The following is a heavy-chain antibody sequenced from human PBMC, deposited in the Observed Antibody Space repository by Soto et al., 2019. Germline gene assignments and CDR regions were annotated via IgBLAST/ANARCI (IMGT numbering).Heavy chain of an antibody. CDR3: AKDGASIVLMVYAMRSNPYYFDY. V-gene: IGHV3-23*01. D-gene: IGHD2-8*01. Sequence: LRLSCAASGFTFSSYAMSWVRQAPGKGLEWVSAISGSGGSTYYADSVKGRFTISRDNSKNTLYLQMNSLRAEDTAVYYCAKDGASIVLMVYAMRSNPYYFDYWGQGTLVTVSS. CDR1: GFTFSSYA. J-gene: IGHJ4*02. CDR2: ISGSGGST.